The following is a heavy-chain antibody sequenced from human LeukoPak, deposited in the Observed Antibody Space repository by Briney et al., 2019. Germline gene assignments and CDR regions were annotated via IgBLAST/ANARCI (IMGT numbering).Heavy chain of an antibody. D-gene: IGHD3-10*02. V-gene: IGHV3-30*02. CDR2: IRNDGSNH. CDR3: AELGITMIGGV. CDR1: GFTFSHHG. J-gene: IGHJ6*04. Sequence: GGSLRLSCAASGFTFSHHGMHWVRQAPGKGLEWVAFIRNDGSNHYYADSVKGRFTISRDNSKNSLYLQMNSLRAEDTAVYYCAELGITMIGGVWGKGTTVTISS.